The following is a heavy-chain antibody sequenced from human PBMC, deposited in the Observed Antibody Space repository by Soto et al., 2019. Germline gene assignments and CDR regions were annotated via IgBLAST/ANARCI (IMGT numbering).Heavy chain of an antibody. J-gene: IGHJ6*02. CDR1: GDSFSSYW. Sequence: GESLKISCKGSGDSFSSYWINWVRQMPGKGLEWMGRIDPSDSHTDYSPSFQGHVTISADKSINTAYLQWSSLRASDTAIYYCARVDLTYDLPRFGMDVWGPGITVTVSS. D-gene: IGHD5-12*01. CDR2: IDPSDSHT. CDR3: ARVDLTYDLPRFGMDV. V-gene: IGHV5-10-1*01.